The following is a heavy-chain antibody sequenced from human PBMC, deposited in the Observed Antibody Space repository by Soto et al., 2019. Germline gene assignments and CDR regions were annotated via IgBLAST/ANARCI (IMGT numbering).Heavy chain of an antibody. D-gene: IGHD4-4*01. CDR2: IIPIFGTA. V-gene: IGHV1-69*01. J-gene: IGHJ6*02. Sequence: QVQLVQSGAEVKKPGSSVKVSCKASGGTFSSYAISWVRQAPGQGLEWMGGIIPIFGTANYAQKFQGRVTIIADESTSTAYMELSSLRSEDTAVYYCARDAPEYDYSNPRYYGMDVWGQGTTVTVSS. CDR1: GGTFSSYA. CDR3: ARDAPEYDYSNPRYYGMDV.